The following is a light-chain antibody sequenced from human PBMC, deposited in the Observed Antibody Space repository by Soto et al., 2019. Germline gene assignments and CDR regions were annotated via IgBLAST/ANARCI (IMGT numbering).Light chain of an antibody. CDR3: QQYHNWPPFT. Sequence: EIVMTQSPATLSVSPGERATLSCRASQSVSSNLAWYQQKPDQAPRLLIYGASTRATGIPGRFSGSGSWTEFTLPISSLQSEDLAAYYCQQYHNWPPFTFGPGTKVDIK. J-gene: IGKJ3*01. V-gene: IGKV3-15*01. CDR2: GAS. CDR1: QSVSSN.